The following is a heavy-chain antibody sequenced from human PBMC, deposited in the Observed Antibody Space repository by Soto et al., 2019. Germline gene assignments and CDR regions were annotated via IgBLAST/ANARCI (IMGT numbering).Heavy chain of an antibody. CDR2: IYYSGST. J-gene: IGHJ6*02. D-gene: IGHD4-17*01. CDR3: ARQSIGKDYGAYYYGMDV. CDR1: GGSISSSSYY. Sequence: PSETLSLTCTVSGGSISSSSYYWGWIRQPPGKGLEWIGSIYYSGSTYYNPSLKSRVTISVDTSKNQFSLKLSSVTAADTAVYYFARQSIGKDYGAYYYGMDVWGQGTTVTFPS. V-gene: IGHV4-39*01.